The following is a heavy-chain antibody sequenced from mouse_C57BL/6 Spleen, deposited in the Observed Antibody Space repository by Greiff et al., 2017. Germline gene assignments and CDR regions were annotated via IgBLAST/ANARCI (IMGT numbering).Heavy chain of an antibody. V-gene: IGHV5-9*01. Sequence: EVKLVESGGGLVKPGGSLKLSCAASGFTFSSYTMSWVRQTPEKRLEWVATISGGGGNTYYPDSVKGRFTISRDNAKNTLYLQMSSLRSEDTALYYCARDGYYVLAMDYWGQGTSVTVSS. CDR1: GFTFSSYT. D-gene: IGHD2-3*01. CDR2: ISGGGGNT. J-gene: IGHJ4*01. CDR3: ARDGYYVLAMDY.